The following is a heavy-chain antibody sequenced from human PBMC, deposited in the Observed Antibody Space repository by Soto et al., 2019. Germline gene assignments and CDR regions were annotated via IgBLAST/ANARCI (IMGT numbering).Heavy chain of an antibody. CDR2: ISSSGSGI. D-gene: IGHD2-15*01. Sequence: QVQLVESGGGLVKPGGSLRLSCAASGFTFSDYYMTWIRQAPGKGQEWVSYISSSGSGIYYPDSMKGRFTISRDNAKKSLYLQMSSLRAEDTAVYYCARAYSDAFDIWGQGTMVTVSS. V-gene: IGHV3-11*01. CDR1: GFTFSDYY. J-gene: IGHJ3*02. CDR3: ARAYSDAFDI.